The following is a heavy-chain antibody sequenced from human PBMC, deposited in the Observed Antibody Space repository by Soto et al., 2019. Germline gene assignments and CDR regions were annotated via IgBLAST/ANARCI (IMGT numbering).Heavy chain of an antibody. CDR2: ISGSGGST. J-gene: IGHJ1*01. V-gene: IGHV3-23*01. D-gene: IGHD3-22*01. CDR3: ASDDSSGYYYFQH. CDR1: GLTFSSYA. Sequence: GGSLRLSCAASGLTFSSYAMSWVRQAPGKGLEWVSAISGSGGSTYYADSVKGRFTISRDNSKNTLYLQMNSLRAEDTAVYYCASDDSSGYYYFQHWGQGALVTVSS.